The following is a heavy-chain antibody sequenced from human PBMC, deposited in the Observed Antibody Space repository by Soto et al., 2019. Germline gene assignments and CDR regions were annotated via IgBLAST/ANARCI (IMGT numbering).Heavy chain of an antibody. J-gene: IGHJ4*02. CDR3: ASHLGATRGPFDF. Sequence: QVQLQESGPGLVKPSGTLSLTRTVSGASISSAHWWNLVRQPPGKGLEWIGEIYHSGNTNYNPSLKSRVTISVDKSKNQFSLRLRSVTAADTAVYYCASHLGATRGPFDFWGQGTLVTVSS. D-gene: IGHD1-26*01. CDR2: IYHSGNT. V-gene: IGHV4-4*02. CDR1: GASISSAHW.